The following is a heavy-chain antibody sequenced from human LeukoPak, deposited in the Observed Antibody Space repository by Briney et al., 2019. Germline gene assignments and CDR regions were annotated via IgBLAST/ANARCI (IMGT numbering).Heavy chain of an antibody. J-gene: IGHJ3*02. Sequence: PSETLSLTCTVSGGSISSSTYYWGWIRQPPGKGLEWIGYIYYSGSTYYNPSLKSRVTISVDTSKNQFSLKLSSVTAADTAVYYCARGVGVRGIQFGDIWGQGTMVTVSS. D-gene: IGHD3-10*01. V-gene: IGHV4-39*07. CDR1: GGSISSSTYY. CDR2: IYYSGST. CDR3: ARGVGVRGIQFGDI.